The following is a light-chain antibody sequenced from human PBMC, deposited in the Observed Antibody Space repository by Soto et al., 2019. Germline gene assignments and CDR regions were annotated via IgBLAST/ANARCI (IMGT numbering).Light chain of an antibody. V-gene: IGLV1-40*01. Sequence: QSVLTQPPSVSGAPGQRVTISCTGSSSNIGAGYDVHWYQQLPGTAPKLLIYGNSNRPSGVPDRFSGSKSGTSASLAITVLQAEDESDYYCQSYDSSLSGSGVFGTGTKLTVL. CDR1: SSNIGAGYD. J-gene: IGLJ1*01. CDR2: GNS. CDR3: QSYDSSLSGSGV.